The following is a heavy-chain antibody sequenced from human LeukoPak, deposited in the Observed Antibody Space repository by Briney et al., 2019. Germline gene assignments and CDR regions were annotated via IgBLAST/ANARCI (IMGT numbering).Heavy chain of an antibody. CDR3: ARHQADYDFWSGYYGRAFDI. Sequence: LGESLKISCKGSGYSFTSYWIGWVRQMPGKGLEWMGIIYPGDSDTRYSPSFQGQVTISADKSISTAYLQWSSLKASDTAMYYCARHQADYDFWSGYYGRAFDIWGQGTMVTVSS. CDR1: GYSFTSYW. D-gene: IGHD3-3*01. V-gene: IGHV5-51*01. CDR2: IYPGDSDT. J-gene: IGHJ3*02.